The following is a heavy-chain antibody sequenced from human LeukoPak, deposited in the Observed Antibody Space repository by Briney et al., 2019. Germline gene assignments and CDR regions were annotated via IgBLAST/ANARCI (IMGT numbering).Heavy chain of an antibody. D-gene: IGHD3-10*01. CDR1: GGSISSSSYY. CDR2: IYYSGST. J-gene: IGHJ4*02. Sequence: SETLSLTCTVSGGSISSSSYYWGWIRQPPGKGLEWIGSIYYSGSTCYNPSLKNRVTISVDTSKNQFSLKMNSVTAADTAVYYCARGQWFRAFWSRGTPVTVSS. V-gene: IGHV4-39*07. CDR3: ARGQWFRAF.